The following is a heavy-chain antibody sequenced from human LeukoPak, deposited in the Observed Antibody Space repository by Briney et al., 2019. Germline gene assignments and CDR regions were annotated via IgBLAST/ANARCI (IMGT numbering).Heavy chain of an antibody. J-gene: IGHJ4*02. D-gene: IGHD1-26*01. CDR1: GYSFTTYG. Sequence: ASVKVSCKASGYSFTTYGISWVRQAPGQGLEWMGWISAYNANTNYAQKLQGRVTMTTDTSTSTAYMELRSLRSDDTAVYYCAREFGSYSGSRPPTVDFDYWGQGTLVTVSS. V-gene: IGHV1-18*01. CDR3: AREFGSYSGSRPPTVDFDY. CDR2: ISAYNANT.